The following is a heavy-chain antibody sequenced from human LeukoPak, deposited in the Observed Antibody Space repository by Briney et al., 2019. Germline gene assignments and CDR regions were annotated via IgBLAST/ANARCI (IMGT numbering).Heavy chain of an antibody. Sequence: GGSLRLSCAASGFTFSSYGMHWVRQAPGKGLEWVAVIWYDGSNKYYADSVKGRFTISRDNSKNTLYLQMNSLRAEDTAVYYCARDRGPRTGFMVREAYDYWGQGTLVTVSS. CDR2: IWYDGSNK. CDR1: GFTFSSYG. D-gene: IGHD3-10*01. CDR3: ARDRGPRTGFMVREAYDY. V-gene: IGHV3-33*01. J-gene: IGHJ4*02.